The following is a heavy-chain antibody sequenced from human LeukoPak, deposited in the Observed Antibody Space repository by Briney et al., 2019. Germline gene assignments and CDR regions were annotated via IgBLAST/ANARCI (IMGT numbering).Heavy chain of an antibody. Sequence: GGSLRLSCAASGFTFSSYAMHWVRQAPGKGLEWVAVISYDGSNKYYADSVKGRFTISRDNSKNTLYLQMNSLRAEDTAVYYCAKPTPGTAPRPLDSWGRGTLVTVSS. D-gene: IGHD1-26*01. CDR3: AKPTPGTAPRPLDS. CDR2: ISYDGSNK. V-gene: IGHV3-30-3*02. CDR1: GFTFSSYA. J-gene: IGHJ4*02.